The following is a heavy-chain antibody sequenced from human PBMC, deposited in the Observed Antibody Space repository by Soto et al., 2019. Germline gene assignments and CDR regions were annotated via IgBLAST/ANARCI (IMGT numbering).Heavy chain of an antibody. CDR3: AIVLRFLEWLLSPFDY. D-gene: IGHD3-3*01. CDR1: GVTFSSYA. CDR2: IIPIFGTA. Sequence: KVSCKASGVTFSSYAISWVRQAPGQGLEWMGGIIPIFGTANYAQKFQGRVTITADKSTSTAYMELSSLRSEDTAVYYCAIVLRFLEWLLSPFDYWGQGTMVTVSS. J-gene: IGHJ4*02. V-gene: IGHV1-69*06.